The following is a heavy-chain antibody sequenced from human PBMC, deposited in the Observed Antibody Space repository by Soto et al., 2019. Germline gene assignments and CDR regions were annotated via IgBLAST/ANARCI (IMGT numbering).Heavy chain of an antibody. J-gene: IGHJ5*02. D-gene: IGHD3-10*01. CDR2: INHSGST. Sequence: SETLSLTCAVYGGCFIGYYWGCVREPPVKVLEWIGEINHSGSTNYNPSLKSRVTISVDTSKNQFSLKLSSVTAADTAVYYCARSPHVLLWFGELLRHNWFDPWGQGTLVTVSS. CDR3: ARSPHVLLWFGELLRHNWFDP. V-gene: IGHV4-34*01. CDR1: GGCFIGYY.